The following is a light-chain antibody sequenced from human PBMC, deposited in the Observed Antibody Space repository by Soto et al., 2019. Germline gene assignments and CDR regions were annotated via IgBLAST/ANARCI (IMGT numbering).Light chain of an antibody. V-gene: IGKV1-5*01. Sequence: DSQMTQSPSTLSASVGDGVTITCRASQSISSWLAWYQQKPGKAPKLLIYDASSLESGVPSRFSGSGSGTEFTLTISSLQPDDFATYYCQQYNSYSRTFCQGTKVEIK. CDR3: QQYNSYSRT. J-gene: IGKJ1*01. CDR2: DAS. CDR1: QSISSW.